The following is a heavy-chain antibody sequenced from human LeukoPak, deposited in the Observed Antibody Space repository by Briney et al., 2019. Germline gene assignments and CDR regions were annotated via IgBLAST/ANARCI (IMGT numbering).Heavy chain of an antibody. CDR3: ASRNFGSSPFDY. CDR1: GFTFSSNW. D-gene: IGHD3-10*01. V-gene: IGHV3-74*01. Sequence: PGGSLRLSCAASGFTFSSNWMHWVRQAPGKGLVWVSRISSGGSNTNYADSVKGRFTISRDNAKNTLYLQMDSLTAEDTAVYYCASRNFGSSPFDYWGQGTLVTVSS. CDR2: ISSGGSNT. J-gene: IGHJ4*02.